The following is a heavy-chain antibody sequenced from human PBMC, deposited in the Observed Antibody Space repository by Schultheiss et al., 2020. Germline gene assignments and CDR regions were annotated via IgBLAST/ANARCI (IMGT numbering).Heavy chain of an antibody. Sequence: SETLSLTCTVSGGSVSSGSYYWSWIRQPPGKGLEWIGYIYYSGSTNYNPSLKSRVTISVDTSKNQFSLKLSSVTAADTAVYYCARETYYDFWSGDYYGMDVWGQGTTVTVSS. CDR3: ARETYYDFWSGDYYGMDV. CDR1: GGSVSSGSYY. D-gene: IGHD3-3*01. V-gene: IGHV4-61*01. J-gene: IGHJ6*02. CDR2: IYYSGST.